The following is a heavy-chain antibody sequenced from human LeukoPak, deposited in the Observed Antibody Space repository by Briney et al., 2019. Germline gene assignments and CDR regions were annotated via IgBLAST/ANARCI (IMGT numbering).Heavy chain of an antibody. V-gene: IGHV1-18*01. CDR3: ARAPYSSSWYRPNWFDP. D-gene: IGHD6-13*01. CDR1: GYTFTSNG. Sequence: GASVKVSCKASGYTFTSNGISWVRQAPGQGLEWMGWISAYNGNTNYEQKLQGRVTMTTDTSTSTAYMELSSLRSEDTAVYYCARAPYSSSWYRPNWFDPWGQGTLVTVSS. CDR2: ISAYNGNT. J-gene: IGHJ5*02.